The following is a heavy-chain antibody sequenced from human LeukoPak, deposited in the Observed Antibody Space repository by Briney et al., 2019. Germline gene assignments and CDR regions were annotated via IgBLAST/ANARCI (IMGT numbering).Heavy chain of an antibody. CDR1: GFTFGDYA. D-gene: IGHD3-10*01. CDR2: IRSKAYGGTT. Sequence: PGGSLRLSCTASGFTFGDYAMSWVRQAPGKGLEWVGFIRSKAYGGTTEYAASVKGRFTISRDDSKSIAYLQMYSLKTEDTAVYYCTSRDYMVRGVILDYWGQGTLVTVSS. CDR3: TSRDYMVRGVILDY. J-gene: IGHJ4*02. V-gene: IGHV3-49*04.